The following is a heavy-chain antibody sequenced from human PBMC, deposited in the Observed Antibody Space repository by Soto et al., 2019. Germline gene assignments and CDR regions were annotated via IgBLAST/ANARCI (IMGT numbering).Heavy chain of an antibody. CDR1: GGSFSGYY. CDR3: ARGGPGSYCSSTSCYGSFDY. CDR2: INHSGST. J-gene: IGHJ4*02. Sequence: SETLSLTCAVSGGSFSGYYWSWIRQPPGKGLEWIGEINHSGSTNYNPSLKSRVTISVDTSKNQFSLKLSSVTAADTAVYYCARGGPGSYCSSTSCYGSFDYWGQGTLVTVSS. D-gene: IGHD2-2*01. V-gene: IGHV4-34*01.